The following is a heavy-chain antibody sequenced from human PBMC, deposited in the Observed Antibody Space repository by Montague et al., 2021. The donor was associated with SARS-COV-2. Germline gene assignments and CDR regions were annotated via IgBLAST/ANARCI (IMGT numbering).Heavy chain of an antibody. Sequence: CAISGDSVWINTPAWNWIRQSPSGGLEWLGRTNYRSKWTSDYATXVEGRISIDPDTSKNQFFLHLRSVTPEDTGVYYCVRDTGSAQAGFDAWGQGTLVTVSS. D-gene: IGHD4-17*01. CDR2: TNYRSKWTS. J-gene: IGHJ4*02. V-gene: IGHV6-1*01. CDR1: GDSVWINTPA. CDR3: VRDTGSAQAGFDA.